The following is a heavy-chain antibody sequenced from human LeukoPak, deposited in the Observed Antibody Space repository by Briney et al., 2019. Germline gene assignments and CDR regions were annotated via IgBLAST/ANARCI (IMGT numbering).Heavy chain of an antibody. CDR1: GYTFIGHY. D-gene: IGHD5-18*01. CDR2: INSNSGGT. CDR3: ARGRIHSWSDAFDI. V-gene: IGHV1-2*02. J-gene: IGHJ3*02. Sequence: GASVKVSCKASGYTFIGHYMHWVRQAPGQGLEWMGWINSNSGGTKYAQKFQSSVIMTRDTSISTAYMELSRLKSDDTAVYYCARGRIHSWSDAFDIWGQGETVTVSS.